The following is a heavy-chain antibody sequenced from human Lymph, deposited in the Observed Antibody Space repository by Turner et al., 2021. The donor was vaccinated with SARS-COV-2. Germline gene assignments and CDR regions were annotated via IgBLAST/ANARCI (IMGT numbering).Heavy chain of an antibody. CDR1: GFTFDEYV. Sequence: EVQLVESGGGLVQPGRSLRLSCAASGFTFDEYVMHWVRQAPGKGLEWVSGISWNSGSIGYADSVKGLFTISRDNAKNSLYLQMNILRAEDTALYYCAKGRRFGMDVWGQGTTVTVSS. V-gene: IGHV3-9*01. CDR3: AKGRRFGMDV. J-gene: IGHJ6*02. CDR2: ISWNSGSI.